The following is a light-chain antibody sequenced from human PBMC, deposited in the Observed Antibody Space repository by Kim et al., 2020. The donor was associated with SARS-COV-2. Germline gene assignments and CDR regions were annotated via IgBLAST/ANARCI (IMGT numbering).Light chain of an antibody. CDR3: QSFDSNIQV. J-gene: IGLJ3*02. CDR2: ENN. Sequence: GKTVTLSCTRSSGGIASTNVQWYQQRPGTSPTAVIFENNQRPSGVPDRFSGSIDGSSNSASLTISGLKTEDEADYYCQSFDSNIQVFGGGTKLTVL. V-gene: IGLV6-57*01. CDR1: SGGIASTN.